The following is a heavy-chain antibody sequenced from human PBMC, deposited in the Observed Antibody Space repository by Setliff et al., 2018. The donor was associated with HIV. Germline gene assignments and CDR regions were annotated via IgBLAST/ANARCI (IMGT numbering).Heavy chain of an antibody. Sequence: SETLSLTCAVYGGSFSGHYWSWLRQPPGKGLEWIGYIYYSGTTNYNPSLKSRVTISVDTSKNQFSLKLSSVTAADTAVYYCAGEAWTSYRSSSGYYYYYMDVWGKGTTVTVSS. J-gene: IGHJ6*03. CDR1: GGSFSGHY. CDR2: IYYSGTT. D-gene: IGHD6-6*01. V-gene: IGHV4-59*11. CDR3: AGEAWTSYRSSSGYYYYYMDV.